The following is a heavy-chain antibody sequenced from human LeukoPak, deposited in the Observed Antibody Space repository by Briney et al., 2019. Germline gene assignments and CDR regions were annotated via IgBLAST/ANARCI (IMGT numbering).Heavy chain of an antibody. Sequence: SETLSLTCTVSRDSITTRPYYWGWIRQPPGKGPEWLGSIYHSGSTYYNPSLKSRGTMSEDTSKNQISLKLASVTAADTAVYYCARTNVAVRLLTDSWGQGTLVIVSS. V-gene: IGHV4-39*07. CDR2: IYHSGST. J-gene: IGHJ4*02. D-gene: IGHD6-19*01. CDR1: RDSITTRPYY. CDR3: ARTNVAVRLLTDS.